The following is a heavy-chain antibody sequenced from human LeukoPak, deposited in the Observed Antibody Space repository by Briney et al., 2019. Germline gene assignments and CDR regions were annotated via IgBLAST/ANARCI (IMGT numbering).Heavy chain of an antibody. V-gene: IGHV3-23*01. CDR3: AKAGRDGYNCDY. Sequence: GGSLRLSCAASGFTFSSYAMSWVRQAPGKGLEWVSAISGSGGSTYYTDSVKGRFTISRDNSKNTLYLQMNSLRAEDTAVYYRAKAGRDGYNCDYWGQGTLVTVSS. D-gene: IGHD5-24*01. CDR2: ISGSGGST. J-gene: IGHJ4*02. CDR1: GFTFSSYA.